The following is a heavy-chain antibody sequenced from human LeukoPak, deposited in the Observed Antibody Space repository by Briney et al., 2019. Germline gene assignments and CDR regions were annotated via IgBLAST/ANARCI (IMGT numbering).Heavy chain of an antibody. CDR2: IYTSGST. CDR3: ASFSGSYFGAFDI. Sequence: PSETLSLTCTVSGGSISSYYWSWIRQPAGKGLEWIGRIYTSGSTNYNPSLKSRVTISVDKSKNQFSLKLSSVTAADTAVYYCASFSGSYFGAFDIWGQGTMVTVSS. J-gene: IGHJ3*02. D-gene: IGHD1-26*01. V-gene: IGHV4-4*07. CDR1: GGSISSYY.